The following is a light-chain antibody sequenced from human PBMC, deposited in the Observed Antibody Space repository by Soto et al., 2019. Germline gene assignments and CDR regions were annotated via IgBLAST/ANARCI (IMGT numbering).Light chain of an antibody. V-gene: IGKV3-11*01. J-gene: IGKJ2*01. CDR2: DAS. CDR1: QSVSSY. CDR3: QQRSNWPGT. Sequence: EIVLTQSPATLSLSPGERATLSFRASQSVSSYLAWYQQKPGQAPRLLIYDASNRATGIPARFSGSGSGTDFTLTISSLEPEDFAVYYCQQRSNWPGTFGQGTKLEIK.